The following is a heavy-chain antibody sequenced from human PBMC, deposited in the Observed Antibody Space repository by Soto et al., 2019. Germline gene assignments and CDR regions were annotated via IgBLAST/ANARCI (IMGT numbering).Heavy chain of an antibody. CDR2: INPGGGST. J-gene: IGHJ4*02. Sequence: QVQLVQSGAEVKKPGASVTLSCKTSGYIFTDYYIHWVRQAPGQGLEWMGVINPGGGSTNYTQKFQGRVTMTTDTSTSTVYMELSSLGSDDTAVFYCVSVDSSGSYYWGQGTLVTVSS. V-gene: IGHV1-46*03. CDR1: GYIFTDYY. D-gene: IGHD3-22*01. CDR3: VSVDSSGSYY.